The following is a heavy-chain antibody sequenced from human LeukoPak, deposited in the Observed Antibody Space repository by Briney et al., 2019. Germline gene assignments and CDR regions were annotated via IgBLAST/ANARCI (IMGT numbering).Heavy chain of an antibody. J-gene: IGHJ6*04. CDR2: IYPGDSDT. Sequence: GESLKISCKGSGYSFTTYRIAWVRQMPGKGLEWMGIIYPGDSDTRYSPSFQGQVTISADKSISTAFLQWSSLKASDTAMYYCARQQVAYYYYYGMDVWGKATTVTVSS. CDR1: GYSFTTYR. CDR3: ARQQVAYYYYYGMDV. V-gene: IGHV5-51*01. D-gene: IGHD2-15*01.